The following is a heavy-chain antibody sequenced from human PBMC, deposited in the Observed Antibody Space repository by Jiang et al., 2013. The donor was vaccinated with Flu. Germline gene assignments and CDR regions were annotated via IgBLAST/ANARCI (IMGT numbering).Heavy chain of an antibody. CDR3: AREAFDI. CDR2: ISYDGSNK. J-gene: IGHJ3*02. CDR1: GFTFSSYA. V-gene: IGHV3-30*04. Sequence: LSCAASGFTFSSYAMHWVRQAPGKGLEWVAVISYDGSNKYYADSVKGRFTISRDNSKNTLYLQMNSLRAEDTAVYYCAREAFDIWGQGTMVTVSS.